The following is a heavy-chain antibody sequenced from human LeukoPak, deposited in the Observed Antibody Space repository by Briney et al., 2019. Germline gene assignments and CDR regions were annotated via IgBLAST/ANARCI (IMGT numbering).Heavy chain of an antibody. J-gene: IGHJ4*02. V-gene: IGHV4-31*03. CDR2: IYYSGST. CDR3: ARGTYYYDSSGYYYVRPYFDY. CDR1: GGSISSGGYY. D-gene: IGHD3-22*01. Sequence: PSETLSLTCTVSGGSISSGGYYWSWIRQHPGKGLEWIGYIYYSGSTYYNPSLKSRVTISVDTSKNQFSLKLSSVTAADTAVYYCARGTYYYDSSGYYYVRPYFDYWGQGTLVTVSS.